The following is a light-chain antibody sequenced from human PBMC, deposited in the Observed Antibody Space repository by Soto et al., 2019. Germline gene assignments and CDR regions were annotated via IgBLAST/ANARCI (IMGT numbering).Light chain of an antibody. V-gene: IGKV1-39*01. Sequence: DIQMTQSPSSLSASVGDRVTITCRASQHIRVYLNWYQQKPGKAPKPLIYAASTLLGGVPSRFSGSGSGTDFTLTINSLQPEDFTTYYCQQIFGTRYSFGQGTKLEI. J-gene: IGKJ2*03. CDR3: QQIFGTRYS. CDR2: AAS. CDR1: QHIRVY.